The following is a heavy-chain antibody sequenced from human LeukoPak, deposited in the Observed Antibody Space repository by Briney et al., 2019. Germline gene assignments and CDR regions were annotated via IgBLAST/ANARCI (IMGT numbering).Heavy chain of an antibody. CDR3: ARGYSSSWHDAFDI. V-gene: IGHV1-18*01. CDR2: ISAYNGNT. CDR1: GYTFTRYG. D-gene: IGHD6-13*01. J-gene: IGHJ3*02. Sequence: ASVKVSCKASGYTFTRYGISWVRQAPGQGLEWMGWISAYNGNTNYAQKLQGRVTMTTDTSTSTAYMGLRSLRSDDTAVYYCARGYSSSWHDAFDIWGHGTMVTVSS.